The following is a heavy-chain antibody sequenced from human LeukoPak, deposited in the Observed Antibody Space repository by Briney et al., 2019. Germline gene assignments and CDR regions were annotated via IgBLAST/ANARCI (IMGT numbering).Heavy chain of an antibody. CDR1: GFTFGSYS. CDR2: ISGSGDNT. CDR3: ARRAGAYSHPYDY. D-gene: IGHD4/OR15-4a*01. V-gene: IGHV3-23*01. Sequence: GGSLRLSCAASGFTFGSYSMSWVRQAPGKGLEWVSSISGSGDNTYYADSVKGRFTISRDNSKKTLYLQMNSLRAEDTAVYYCARRAGAYSHPYDYWGQGTLVTVSS. J-gene: IGHJ4*02.